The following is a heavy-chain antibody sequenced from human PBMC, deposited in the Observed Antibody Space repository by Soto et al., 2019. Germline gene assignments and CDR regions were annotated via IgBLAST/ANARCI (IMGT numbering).Heavy chain of an antibody. CDR2: ISNSFSDGNT. V-gene: IGHV3-23*01. J-gene: IGHJ4*02. CDR1: GLPFSSYW. CDR3: AKVFSPEGGNYFDS. Sequence: PGGSLRRPCAASGLPFSSYWMNLVRQAPGKGLEWVSAISNSFSDGNTHYADSVKGRFTVSRHNDKNTVFLEMNGLRADDTAVYYCAKVFSPEGGNYFDSWGQGTQVTVSS.